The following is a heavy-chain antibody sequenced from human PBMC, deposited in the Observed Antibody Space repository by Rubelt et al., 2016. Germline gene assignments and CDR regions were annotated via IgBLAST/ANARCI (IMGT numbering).Heavy chain of an antibody. CDR3: ARGLAVVVAVTAKKFDY. D-gene: IGHD2-15*01. Sequence: QVQLQQWGAGLLKPSETLSLTCAVYGGSFSGYYWSWIRQPPGKGLEWIGEINHSGSTNYNPSLESRVTISVDTSKSQFCLKLSSVTAADTAVYYCARGLAVVVAVTAKKFDYWGQGTLVTVSS. V-gene: IGHV4-34*01. CDR2: INHSGST. J-gene: IGHJ4*02. CDR1: GGSFSGYY.